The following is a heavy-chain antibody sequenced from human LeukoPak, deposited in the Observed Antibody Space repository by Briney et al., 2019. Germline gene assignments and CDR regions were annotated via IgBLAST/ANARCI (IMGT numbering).Heavy chain of an antibody. CDR3: ARGNIVVVPAAIGGGFDY. CDR1: GGSFSGYY. J-gene: IGHJ4*02. V-gene: IGHV4-34*01. D-gene: IGHD2-2*01. Sequence: SETLSLTCAVYGGSFSGYYWSWIRQPPGKGLEWIGEINHSGSTNYNPSLKSRVTISVDTSKNQFSLKLSSVTAADTAVHYCARGNIVVVPAAIGGGFDYWGQGTLVTVSS. CDR2: INHSGST.